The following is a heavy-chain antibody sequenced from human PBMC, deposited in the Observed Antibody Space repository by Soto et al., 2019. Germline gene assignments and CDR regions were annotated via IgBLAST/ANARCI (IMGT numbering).Heavy chain of an antibody. V-gene: IGHV3-30*18. J-gene: IGHJ5*02. Sequence: QVQLVESGGGVVQPGRSLRLSCAASGFTFSSYGMHWVRQAPGKGLEWVAVISYDGSNKYYADSVKGRFTISRDNSKNTLYLQMNSLRAEDTAVYYCAKDLGGVGSSTADWFDPWGQGTLVTVSS. CDR2: ISYDGSNK. CDR1: GFTFSSYG. CDR3: AKDLGGVGSSTADWFDP. D-gene: IGHD2-2*01.